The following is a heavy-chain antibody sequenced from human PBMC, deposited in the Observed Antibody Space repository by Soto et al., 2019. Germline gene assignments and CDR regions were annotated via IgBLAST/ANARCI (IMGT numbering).Heavy chain of an antibody. CDR2: ISYDGSNK. Sequence: QVQLVESGGGVVQPGRSLRLSCAASGFTFSSYAMHWVRQAPGKGLEWVAVISYDGSNKYYADSVKGRFTISRDNSKNTLYLQMSSLRSEDTAVYYCARGLAGTTNWFDPWGQGTLVTVSS. J-gene: IGHJ5*02. CDR1: GFTFSSYA. CDR3: ARGLAGTTNWFDP. D-gene: IGHD1-1*01. V-gene: IGHV3-30-3*01.